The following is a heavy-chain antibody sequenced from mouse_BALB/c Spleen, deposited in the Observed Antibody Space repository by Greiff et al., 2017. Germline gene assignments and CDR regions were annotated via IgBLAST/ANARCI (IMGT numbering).Heavy chain of an antibody. CDR1: GYAFSSYW. J-gene: IGHJ4*01. Sequence: QVQLQQSGAELVRPGSSVKISCKASGYAFSSYWMNWVKQRPGQGLEWIGQIYPGDGDTNYNGKFKGKATLTADKSSSTAYMQLSSLTSEDSAVYICATGTYYAMDYWGQGTSVTVSS. V-gene: IGHV1-80*01. CDR3: ATGTYYAMDY. CDR2: IYPGDGDT. D-gene: IGHD4-1*01.